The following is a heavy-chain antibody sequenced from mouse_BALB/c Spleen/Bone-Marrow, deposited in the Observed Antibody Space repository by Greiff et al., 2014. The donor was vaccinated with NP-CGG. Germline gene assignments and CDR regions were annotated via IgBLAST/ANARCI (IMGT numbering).Heavy chain of an antibody. V-gene: IGHV1S81*02. D-gene: IGHD1-1*01. CDR3: ARYYNYYFDV. CDR2: INPSNGRA. Sequence: VQLQESGAEVVKPGASVRLSCKTSGYTFTNYWMHWVKQRPGQGLEWIGDINPSNGRATYSEKFKSKATPTVDTSSSTAYMQLSSLTSEDSAVYYCARYYNYYFDVWGAGTTVTVSS. J-gene: IGHJ1*01. CDR1: GYTFTNYW.